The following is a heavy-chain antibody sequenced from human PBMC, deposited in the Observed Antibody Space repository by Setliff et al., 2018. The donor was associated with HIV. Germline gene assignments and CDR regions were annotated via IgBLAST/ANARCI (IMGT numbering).Heavy chain of an antibody. J-gene: IGHJ6*03. Sequence: GESLRLSCAASGFSVSTNYMTWVRQAPGKGLEWVSVLYTGGSTYYADSGKGRFTISRDNSKNTLFLQMNSLRGEETAVYYCARVSRSPSGFHYYYYMDVWGIGTTVTVSS. CDR2: LYTGGST. V-gene: IGHV3-66*02. CDR1: GFSVSTNY. CDR3: ARVSRSPSGFHYYYYMDV. D-gene: IGHD3-3*01.